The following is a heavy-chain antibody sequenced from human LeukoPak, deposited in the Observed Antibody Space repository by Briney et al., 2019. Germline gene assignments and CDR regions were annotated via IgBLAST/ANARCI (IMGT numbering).Heavy chain of an antibody. CDR3: ARGPYSSGWFLAEYFQH. V-gene: IGHV1-8*01. D-gene: IGHD6-19*01. Sequence: ASVKVSCEASGYTFTSYDINWVRQATGQGLEWMGWMSPNSGNTGYAQKFQGRVTMTRNTSISTAYMELSSLRSEDTAVYYCARGPYSSGWFLAEYFQHWGQGTLVTVSS. CDR1: GYTFTSYD. J-gene: IGHJ1*01. CDR2: MSPNSGNT.